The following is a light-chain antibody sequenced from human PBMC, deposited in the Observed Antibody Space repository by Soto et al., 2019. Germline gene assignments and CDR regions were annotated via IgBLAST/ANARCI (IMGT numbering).Light chain of an antibody. J-gene: IGKJ1*01. V-gene: IGKV3-11*01. CDR1: QSLSTY. CDR2: DAF. CDR3: HQYSNTFRT. Sequence: EIVVTQSPATLSLSPGERATLSCRASQSLSTYLAWYQQRPGQAPRLLIYDAFNRATGIPARFSGSGSGTEFTLTISNLQAEGSAVYHCHQYSNTFRTFGQGTK.